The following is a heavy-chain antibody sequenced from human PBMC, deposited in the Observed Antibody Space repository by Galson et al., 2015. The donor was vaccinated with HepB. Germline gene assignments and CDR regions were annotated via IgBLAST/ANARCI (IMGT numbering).Heavy chain of an antibody. V-gene: IGHV3-23*01. D-gene: IGHD1-7*01. CDR1: GFSFSNLA. Sequence: SLRLSCAASGFSFSNLAMSWVRQAPGKGLEWVSGISGSGDNTDYADSVKGRFTISRDNPKNTLYLQMSRLRAEDTALYYCAKDRYNWNYYTFDIWGQGTMVTVSS. CDR3: AKDRYNWNYYTFDI. J-gene: IGHJ3*02. CDR2: ISGSGDNT.